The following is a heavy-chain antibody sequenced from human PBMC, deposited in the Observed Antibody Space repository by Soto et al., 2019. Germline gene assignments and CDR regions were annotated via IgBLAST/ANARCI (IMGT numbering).Heavy chain of an antibody. CDR3: AKPIPAAGTLLDP. V-gene: IGHV3-30-3*02. CDR1: GFTFSTYT. D-gene: IGHD6-13*01. CDR2: ISYDGSNK. J-gene: IGHJ5*02. Sequence: GGSLRLSCAASGFTFSTYTMYWVRQAPGKGLEWVAVISYDGSNKYYADSVKGRFTISRGNSNNTLYLQMNSLRAEDTAVYYCAKPIPAAGTLLDPWGQGTLVTVSS.